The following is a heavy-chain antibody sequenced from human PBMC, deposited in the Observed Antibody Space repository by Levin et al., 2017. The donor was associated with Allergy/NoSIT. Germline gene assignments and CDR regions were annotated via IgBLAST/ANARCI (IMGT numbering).Heavy chain of an antibody. J-gene: IGHJ3*02. CDR3: ARDSPDAVGDAFDI. CDR1: GFIFSSYA. D-gene: IGHD1-26*01. Sequence: GGSLRLSCAASGFIFSSYAMHWVRQAPGKGLEWVAVISYDGSNKYYADSVKGRFTISRDNSKNTLYLQMNSLRAEDTAVYYCARDSPDAVGDAFDIWGQGTMVTVSS. CDR2: ISYDGSNK. V-gene: IGHV3-30-3*01.